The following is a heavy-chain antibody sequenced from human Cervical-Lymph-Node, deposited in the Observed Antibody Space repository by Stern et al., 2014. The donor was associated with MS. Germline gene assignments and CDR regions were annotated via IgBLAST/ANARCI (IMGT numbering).Heavy chain of an antibody. CDR3: AREQWKEGFAT. D-gene: IGHD1-1*01. Sequence: VQLVESGAEVKKPGAPVNVSCAASGFVFTGYYLHWVRQAPGPGLEWMGWINLKSGDTNYAQKFHDRVTMTRDTSTNTASLHLASLTSGDTAIYYCAREQWKEGFATWGQGTPVTVSS. V-gene: IGHV1-2*02. J-gene: IGHJ4*02. CDR1: GFVFTGYY. CDR2: INLKSGDT.